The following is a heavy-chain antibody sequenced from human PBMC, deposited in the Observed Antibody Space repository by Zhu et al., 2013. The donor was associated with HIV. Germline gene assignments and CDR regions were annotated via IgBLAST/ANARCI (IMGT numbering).Heavy chain of an antibody. CDR1: GGSFSGNY. CDR3: TRDLRNIVVVVAATSFDY. Sequence: QVQLHQWGAGPLKPSETLSLTCAVSGGSFSGNYWTWIRQSPGKGLEWIGEIDQSGRTNYTPSLASRVTISVDTSKNQFSLRLTSVTAADTAVYYCTRDLRNIVVVVAATSFDYWGQGTLVTVSS. J-gene: IGHJ4*02. V-gene: IGHV4-34*01. CDR2: IDQSGRT. D-gene: IGHD2-15*01.